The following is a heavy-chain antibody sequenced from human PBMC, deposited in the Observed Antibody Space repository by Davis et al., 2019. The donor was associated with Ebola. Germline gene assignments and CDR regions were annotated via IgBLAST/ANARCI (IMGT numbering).Heavy chain of an antibody. V-gene: IGHV4-59*01. Sequence: MPSETLSLTCVVSGGSFSDYYWTWLRRPPGKGLEWIGNIHDSGSTNYNPSLKSRVTISVVTSKNQFSLRLTSVTAADTAVYYCARMKYYYDARGSFYFDYWGQGTPVTVSS. D-gene: IGHD3-22*01. CDR2: IHDSGST. CDR3: ARMKYYYDARGSFYFDY. J-gene: IGHJ4*02. CDR1: GGSFSDYY.